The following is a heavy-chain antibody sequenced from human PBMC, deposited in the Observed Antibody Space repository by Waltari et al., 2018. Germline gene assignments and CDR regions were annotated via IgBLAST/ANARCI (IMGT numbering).Heavy chain of an antibody. Sequence: QLQLQESGPGLVKPSETLSLTCTVSGDSSTSSLDYCGWIRQPPGKRFEWIGIINYSATTYYNPSLRSQVTMSVDMSKNQFSLKLTSVTAADTAVYYCARFTQVAGSSLLDYWGQGTLVTVSS. CDR1: GDSSTSSLDY. CDR3: ARFTQVAGSSLLDY. V-gene: IGHV4-39*01. D-gene: IGHD6-19*01. J-gene: IGHJ4*02. CDR2: INYSATT.